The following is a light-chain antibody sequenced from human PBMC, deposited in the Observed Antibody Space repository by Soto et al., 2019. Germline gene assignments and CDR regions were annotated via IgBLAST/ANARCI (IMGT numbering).Light chain of an antibody. CDR3: FSYAGTYTFYV. Sequence: QSVLTQPRSVSGSPGQSVTISCTGTSSDIGGYYYISWYQHHPGKAPKLIIYDVTKRPSGVPDRFSASKSGITASLTISGLQPEDEADYYCFSYAGTYTFYVFGTGTKVTVL. CDR1: SSDIGGYYY. V-gene: IGLV2-11*01. CDR2: DVT. J-gene: IGLJ1*01.